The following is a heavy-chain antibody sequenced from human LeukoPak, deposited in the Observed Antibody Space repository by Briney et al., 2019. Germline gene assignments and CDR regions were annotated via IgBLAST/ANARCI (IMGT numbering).Heavy chain of an antibody. CDR2: INPNSGGT. CDR3: ARNGWNLRHYYYYYMDV. J-gene: IGHJ6*03. V-gene: IGHV1-2*02. Sequence: GASVKVSCKASGYTFTGYYMHWVRQAPGQGLEWMGWINPNSGGTNYAQKFQGRVTMTRDTSISTAYMELSRLRSDDTAVYYCARNGWNLRHYYYYYMDVWGKGTTVTVSS. D-gene: IGHD1-7*01. CDR1: GYTFTGYY.